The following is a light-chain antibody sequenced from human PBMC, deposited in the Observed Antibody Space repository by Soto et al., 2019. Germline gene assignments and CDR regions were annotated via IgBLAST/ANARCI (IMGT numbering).Light chain of an antibody. Sequence: IQMTQSPSTLSATVGDTVTITCRASHSISSWMAWYQQKPGKAHKLLIYKASSLESGVPSRFSGSGSGTEFTLTISSLQPDDFATYYCQQYNSLFGQGTKVEIK. CDR3: QQYNSL. J-gene: IGKJ1*01. CDR2: KAS. V-gene: IGKV1-5*03. CDR1: HSISSW.